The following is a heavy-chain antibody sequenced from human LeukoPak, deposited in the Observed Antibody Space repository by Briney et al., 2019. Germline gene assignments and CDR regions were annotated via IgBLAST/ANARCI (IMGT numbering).Heavy chain of an antibody. J-gene: IGHJ4*02. Sequence: GGSLRLSCAASGFTFSGYPIHWVRQAPGKGLEWVAVIWYDGSNKYYADSVKGRFTISRDSSKNTLYLQMNSLRAEDTAVYYCARDAYGDYYFDYWGQGTLVTVSS. CDR1: GFTFSGYP. D-gene: IGHD4-17*01. CDR2: IWYDGSNK. CDR3: ARDAYGDYYFDY. V-gene: IGHV3-33*01.